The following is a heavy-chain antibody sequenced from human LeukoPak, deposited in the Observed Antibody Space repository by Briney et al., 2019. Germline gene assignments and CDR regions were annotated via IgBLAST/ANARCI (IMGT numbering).Heavy chain of an antibody. CDR3: ARNSCPSGSCYDNRGYFDY. CDR2: VYTSGST. Sequence: SETLSLTCTVSGGSISSGNYYWSWIRKPAGKGLEWIGRVYTSGSTNYNPSLKSRITISVDTSKNQSSLKLSSVTAADTAVYYCARNSCPSGSCYDNRGYFDYWGQGTPVTVSS. V-gene: IGHV4-61*02. CDR1: GGSISSGNYY. D-gene: IGHD2-15*01. J-gene: IGHJ4*02.